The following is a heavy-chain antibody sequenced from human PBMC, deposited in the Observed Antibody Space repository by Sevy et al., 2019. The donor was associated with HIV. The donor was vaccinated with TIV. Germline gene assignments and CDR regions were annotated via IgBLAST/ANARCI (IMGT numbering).Heavy chain of an antibody. CDR3: ATTSTPLYYYALDV. CDR1: GFTVSSKY. Sequence: GGSLRLSCAASGFTVSSKYMSWVRQAPGKGLEWVSDFYSGEYTYYADSVKGRFTISRDISKNTLNLEMNNLRAEDTAIYYCATTSTPLYYYALDVWGQGTTVTVSS. J-gene: IGHJ6*02. V-gene: IGHV3-53*01. CDR2: FYSGEYT. D-gene: IGHD1-26*01.